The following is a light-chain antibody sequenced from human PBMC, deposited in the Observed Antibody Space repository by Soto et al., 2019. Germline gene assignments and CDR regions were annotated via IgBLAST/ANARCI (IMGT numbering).Light chain of an antibody. V-gene: IGLV2-14*01. Sequence: QSALTQPASVSGSPGRSITISCSGTRSDVGGYNHVSWYQQHSGKVPKVIIYEVSNRPSGVSDRFSGSKSGNTASLTISGLQPEDEADYYCNSYTNTDTFWVFGGGTKLTVL. CDR3: NSYTNTDTFWV. CDR1: RSDVGGYNH. CDR2: EVS. J-gene: IGLJ3*02.